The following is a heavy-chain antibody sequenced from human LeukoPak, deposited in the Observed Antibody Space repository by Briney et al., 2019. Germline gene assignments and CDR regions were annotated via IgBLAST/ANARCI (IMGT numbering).Heavy chain of an antibody. CDR2: ISTSGSVT. J-gene: IGHJ3*02. V-gene: IGHV3-11*04. Sequence: GGSLRLSCRASGFTFSDSFMSWIRQPPGKGLEWLSYISTSGSVTDYADSVKGRFTISRDNAKKLVYLELKSLRAEDTALYYCVREDSRGAFDIWGQGTMVIVSS. CDR3: VREDSRGAFDI. CDR1: GFTFSDSF. D-gene: IGHD2-15*01.